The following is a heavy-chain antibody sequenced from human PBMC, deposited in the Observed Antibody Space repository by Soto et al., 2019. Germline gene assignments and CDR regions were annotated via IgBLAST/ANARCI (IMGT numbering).Heavy chain of an antibody. Sequence: VASVKVSCKASGGTFSSYAISWVRQAPGQGLEWMGGIIPIFGTANYAQKFQGRVTITADESTSTAYMELNSLRSEDTAVYYCASTDFWSGYYRGRESYYYYGMDVWGQGTTVTVSS. CDR3: ASTDFWSGYYRGRESYYYYGMDV. D-gene: IGHD3-3*01. CDR1: GGTFSSYA. CDR2: IIPIFGTA. V-gene: IGHV1-69*13. J-gene: IGHJ6*02.